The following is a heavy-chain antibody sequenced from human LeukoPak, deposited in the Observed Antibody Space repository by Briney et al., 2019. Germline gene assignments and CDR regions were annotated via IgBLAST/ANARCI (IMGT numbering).Heavy chain of an antibody. V-gene: IGHV1-18*01. CDR3: ARDLQYSSGWYRIYYFDY. Sequence: ASVKVSCKASGYTFTSYGISWVRQAPGQGLEWMGWISAYNGNTNYAQKLQGRVTMTTDTSTSTAYMELGSLRSDDTAVYYCARDLQYSSGWYRIYYFDYWGQGTLVTVSS. CDR1: GYTFTSYG. CDR2: ISAYNGNT. J-gene: IGHJ4*02. D-gene: IGHD6-19*01.